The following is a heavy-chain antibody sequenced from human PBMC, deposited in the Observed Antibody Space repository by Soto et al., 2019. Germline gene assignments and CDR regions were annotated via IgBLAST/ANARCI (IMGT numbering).Heavy chain of an antibody. Sequence: QVRLQESGPGLVKPSQTLSLTCTVSGGSISSGDYFWSWVRQPPGKGLEWIGYIYYTGSTSYNPSLKSRTTMSVDTSKNQFSLKVSSVPAADTAVYFCARDDGYYRLYDYWGQGTLVTVSS. CDR1: GGSISSGDYF. CDR2: IYYTGST. CDR3: ARDDGYYRLYDY. D-gene: IGHD3-3*01. J-gene: IGHJ4*02. V-gene: IGHV4-30-4*01.